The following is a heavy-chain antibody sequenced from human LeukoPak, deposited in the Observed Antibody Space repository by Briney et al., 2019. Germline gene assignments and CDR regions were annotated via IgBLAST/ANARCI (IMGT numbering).Heavy chain of an antibody. D-gene: IGHD2-2*01. Sequence: SDTLTLICNVSGYSINSEFYLGLLQEPPGKGLGLVGSNFLSGSTYYYQCLKSRDTITVDTSNNQFYLKLNSVTADDTAVYHCARRVKVPGEVRPAARSVYFDLWGRGTLVTVSS. J-gene: IGHJ2*01. V-gene: IGHV4-38-2*02. CDR1: GYSINSEFY. CDR2: NFLSGST. CDR3: ARRVKVPGEVRPAARSVYFDL.